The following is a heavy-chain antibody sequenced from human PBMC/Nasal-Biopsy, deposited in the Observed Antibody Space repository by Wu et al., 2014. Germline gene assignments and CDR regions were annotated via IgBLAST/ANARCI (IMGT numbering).Heavy chain of an antibody. CDR2: INWDDAK. D-gene: IGHD5-12*01. Sequence: ALVKPTQTLTLTCTFSGFSLSTRGMCVSWIRQPPGKALEWLARINWDDAKYYSTSLRTRFTISKDTSKNQVVLTMTNMDPVDTGTYYCARTQRGYSGYDELDYWGQGTLVTVSS. J-gene: IGHJ4*02. V-gene: IGHV2-70*11. CDR1: GFSLSTRGMC. CDR3: ARTQRGYSGYDELDY.